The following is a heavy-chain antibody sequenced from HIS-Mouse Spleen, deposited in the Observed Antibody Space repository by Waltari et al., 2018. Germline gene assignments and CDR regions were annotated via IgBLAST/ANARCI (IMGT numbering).Heavy chain of an antibody. Sequence: QVQLVESGGGVVQPGRSLRLSCAASGFPFSSYGMHWVRQAPGKWLEWVAVISYDGSNKYYADSVKGRFTISRDNSKNTLYLQMNSLRAEDTAVYYCAKDKHHAFDYWGQGTLVTVSS. CDR2: ISYDGSNK. V-gene: IGHV3-30*18. CDR1: GFPFSSYG. CDR3: AKDKHHAFDY. J-gene: IGHJ4*02.